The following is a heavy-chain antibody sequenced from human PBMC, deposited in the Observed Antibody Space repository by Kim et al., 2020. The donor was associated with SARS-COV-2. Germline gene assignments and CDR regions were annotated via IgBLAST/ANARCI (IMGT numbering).Heavy chain of an antibody. J-gene: IGHJ6*03. CDR1: RFTVRSFE. CDR3: ARVETINYYYSFYMDV. Sequence: GGSLRFSCAVSRFTVRSFEINWVRQAPGKGLEWVAYISSSDSTTHYADSVEGRITISRDTAKKSVYLQMNSLRAEDTAVYYCARVETINYYYSFYMDVWGKGTTVTVSS. CDR2: ISSSDSTT. V-gene: IGHV3-48*03.